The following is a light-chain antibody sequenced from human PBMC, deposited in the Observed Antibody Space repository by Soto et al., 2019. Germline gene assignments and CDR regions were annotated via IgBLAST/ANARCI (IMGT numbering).Light chain of an antibody. J-gene: IGLJ2*01. V-gene: IGLV2-23*02. CDR1: SSDVGSYNL. Sequence: QSALTQPASVSGSPGQSITISCTGTSSDVGSYNLVSWYQQHPGKAPKPMIYEVSKRPSGVSNRFSGSKSGNTASLTISGLQAEDEADYYCCSYAGSSTLDVVFGGGTKLTVL. CDR3: CSYAGSSTLDVV. CDR2: EVS.